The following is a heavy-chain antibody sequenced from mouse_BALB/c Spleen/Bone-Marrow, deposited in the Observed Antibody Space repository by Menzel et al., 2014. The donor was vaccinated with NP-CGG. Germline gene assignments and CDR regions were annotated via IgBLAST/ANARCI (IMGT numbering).Heavy chain of an antibody. D-gene: IGHD2-3*01. Sequence: VQLKESGPSLVKPSQTLSLTCSVTADSITSGYWNWIRKFPGNKLEYMGYISYSGNTYYNPSLKSRISITRDTSKNQYYLQLNSVTTEDTAPYYCATYDGCCFHYWGKGITLTYS. CDR3: ATYDGCCFHY. CDR2: ISYSGNT. V-gene: IGHV3-8*02. CDR1: ADSITSGY. J-gene: IGHJ2*01.